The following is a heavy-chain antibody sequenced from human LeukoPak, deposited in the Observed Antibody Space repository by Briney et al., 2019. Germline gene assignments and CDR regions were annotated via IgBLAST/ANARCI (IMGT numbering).Heavy chain of an antibody. D-gene: IGHD1-1*01. CDR3: AKSPKTGFLFDY. CDR1: GLTVSSNY. J-gene: IGHJ4*02. Sequence: PGGSLRLSCAASGLTVSSNYMSWVRQAPGKGLEWVSVIYSGGSTYYADSVKGRFTISRDNSKNTLYLQMNSLRAEDTAVYYCAKSPKTGFLFDYWGKGTLVTVST. CDR2: IYSGGST. V-gene: IGHV3-66*01.